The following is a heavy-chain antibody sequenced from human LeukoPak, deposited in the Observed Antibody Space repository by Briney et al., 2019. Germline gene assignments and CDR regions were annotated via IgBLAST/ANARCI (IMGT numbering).Heavy chain of an antibody. V-gene: IGHV4-39*01. J-gene: IGHJ4*02. CDR1: GGSISSSSYY. D-gene: IGHD3-10*01. CDR3: AGTLLLWFGDSFDY. Sequence: MASETLSLTCIVSGGSISSSSYYWGWIRQPPGKGLEWIGSIYYSGSTYYNPSLKSRVTISVDTSKNQFSLKLSSVTAADTAVYYCAGTLLLWFGDSFDYWGQGTLVTVSS. CDR2: IYYSGST.